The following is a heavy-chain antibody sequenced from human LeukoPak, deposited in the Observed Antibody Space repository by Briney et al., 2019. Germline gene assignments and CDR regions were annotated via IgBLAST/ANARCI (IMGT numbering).Heavy chain of an antibody. V-gene: IGHV4-59*11. CDR3: ARDTYYTSGTYYIDYFDS. D-gene: IGHD3-10*01. CDR1: GGSMSSHY. Sequence: PSETLSLTCTVSGGSMSSHYWSWVRQPPGKALEWTGYISHGGQTLSNPSLSSRVTISVDTSNNQFSLKLTSVTAADTAVYFCARDTYYTSGTYYIDYFDSWGQGALVTVSS. J-gene: IGHJ4*02. CDR2: ISHGGQT.